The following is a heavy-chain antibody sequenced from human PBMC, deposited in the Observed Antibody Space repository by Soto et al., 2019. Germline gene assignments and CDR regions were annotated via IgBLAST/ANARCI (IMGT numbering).Heavy chain of an antibody. CDR2: IYYSGST. CDR3: ARGYYYGSGSYYNYYYYYGMDV. J-gene: IGHJ6*02. D-gene: IGHD3-10*01. V-gene: IGHV4-59*01. CDR1: GGSISSYY. Sequence: LSLTCTVSGGSISSYYWSWIRQPPGKGLEWIGYIYYSGSTNYNPSLKSRVTISVDTSKNQFSLKLSSVTAADTAVYYCARGYYYGSGSYYNYYYYYGMDVWGQGTTVTVSS.